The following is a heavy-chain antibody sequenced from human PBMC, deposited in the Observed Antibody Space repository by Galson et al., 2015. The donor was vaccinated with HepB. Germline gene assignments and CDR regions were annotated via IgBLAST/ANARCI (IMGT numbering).Heavy chain of an antibody. CDR1: GDSVSSNSAG. J-gene: IGHJ4*02. CDR2: TYYRSKWYQ. D-gene: IGHD2-2*02. V-gene: IGHV6-1*01. CDR3: AREYTSLDY. Sequence: CAISGDSVSSNSAGWNWIGLSPSRGLEWLGRTYYRSKWYQEYAVSVQSRITINPDTSKNQFSLQLNSVTPDDTAVYYCAREYTSLDYWGQGTLVTVSS.